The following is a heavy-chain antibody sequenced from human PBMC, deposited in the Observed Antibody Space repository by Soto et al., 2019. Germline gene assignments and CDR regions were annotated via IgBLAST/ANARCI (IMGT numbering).Heavy chain of an antibody. CDR1: GDSVSSNSAA. J-gene: IGHJ4*02. V-gene: IGHV6-1*01. D-gene: IGHD6-13*01. CDR3: ARSRIKTAAGRVDY. CDR2: TYYRSKWYN. Sequence: SQTLSLTCAISGDSVSSNSAAWNWIRPSPSRGLEWLGRTYYRSKWYNDYAVSVKSRITINPDTSKNQFSLQLNSVTPEDTAVYYCARSRIKTAAGRVDYWGQGTLVTVSS.